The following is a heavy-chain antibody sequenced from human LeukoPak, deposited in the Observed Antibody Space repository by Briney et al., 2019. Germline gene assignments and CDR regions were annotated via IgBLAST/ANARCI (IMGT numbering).Heavy chain of an antibody. CDR2: MNPNSGNT. Sequence: ASVKVSCKASGYTFTSYDINWVRQATGQGLEWRGWMNPNSGNTGYAQKFQGRVTMTRNTSISTAYPELSRLRSEDTAVYYCARGQRLRGYYYYGMDVWGQGPTVTVSS. J-gene: IGHJ6*02. CDR1: GYTFTSYD. CDR3: ARGQRLRGYYYYGMDV. D-gene: IGHD6-25*01. V-gene: IGHV1-8*01.